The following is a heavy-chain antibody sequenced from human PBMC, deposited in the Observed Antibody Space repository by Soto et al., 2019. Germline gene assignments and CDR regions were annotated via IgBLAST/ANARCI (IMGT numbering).Heavy chain of an antibody. CDR3: ARDQAPNTHIDY. CDR2: TYYRSNSYT. V-gene: IGHV6-1*01. CDR1: VGSVSSNSTA. J-gene: IGHJ4*02. D-gene: IGHD2-2*02. Sequence: SPTLSLTCDISVGSVSSNSTALNLIMQSPSRCLELLGRTYYRSNSYTDYAVSVKSRITINPDTSKNQFSLQLNSVNPEDTAVYYCARDQAPNTHIDYWGQGTLVTVSS.